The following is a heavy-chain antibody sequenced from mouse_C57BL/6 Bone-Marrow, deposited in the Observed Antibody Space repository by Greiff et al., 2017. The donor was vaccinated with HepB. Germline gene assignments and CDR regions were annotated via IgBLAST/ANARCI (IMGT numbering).Heavy chain of an antibody. D-gene: IGHD1-1*01. Sequence: QVQLQQSGAELARPGASVKMSCKASGYTFTSYTMHWVKQRPGQGLEWIGYINPSSGYTKYNQKFKDKATLTADKSSSTAYMQLSSLTSEDSAVYYCAREEGCGCYGGFAYWGQGTLVTVSA. CDR1: GYTFTSYT. CDR2: INPSSGYT. J-gene: IGHJ3*01. V-gene: IGHV1-4*01. CDR3: AREEGCGCYGGFAY.